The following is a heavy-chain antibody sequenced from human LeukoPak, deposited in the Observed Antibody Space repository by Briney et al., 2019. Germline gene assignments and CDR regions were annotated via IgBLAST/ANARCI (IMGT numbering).Heavy chain of an antibody. J-gene: IGHJ2*01. CDR3: ARPYYDILTGTAEYFDL. D-gene: IGHD3-9*01. CDR2: ISSSSSYI. CDR1: GFTFSSYS. Sequence: PGGSLRLSCAAPGFTFSSYSMNWVRQAPGKGLEWVSSISSSSSYIYYADSVKGRFTISRDNAKNSLYLQMNSLRAEDTAVYYCARPYYDILTGTAEYFDLWGRGTLVTVSS. V-gene: IGHV3-21*01.